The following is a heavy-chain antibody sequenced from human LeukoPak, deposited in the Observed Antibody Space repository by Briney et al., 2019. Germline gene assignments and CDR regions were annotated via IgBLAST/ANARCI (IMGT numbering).Heavy chain of an antibody. V-gene: IGHV4-31*03. D-gene: IGHD3-22*01. CDR1: GGSISSGGYY. CDR3: ARKDSSGYNLFDY. CDR2: IYYSGST. J-gene: IGHJ4*02. Sequence: SETLSLTCTVSGGSISSGGYYWSWIRQHPGKGLEWIGYIYYSGSTYYNPSLKSRVTISVDTSKNQFSLKLSSVTAADTAVYYCARKDSSGYNLFDYWGQGTLVTVSS.